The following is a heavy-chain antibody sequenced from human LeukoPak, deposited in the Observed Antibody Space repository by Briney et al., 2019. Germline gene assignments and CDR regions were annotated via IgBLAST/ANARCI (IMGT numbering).Heavy chain of an antibody. CDR1: GYTFTSYG. CDR3: ARDSRGSGSYYTIDFDY. J-gene: IGHJ4*02. Sequence: ASVKVSCKASGYTFTSYGISWVRQAPGQGLEWMGWMSAYNGNTNYAQKLQGRVTMTTDTSTSTAYMELRSLRSDDTAVYYCARDSRGSGSYYTIDFDYWGQGTLVTVSS. V-gene: IGHV1-18*01. CDR2: MSAYNGNT. D-gene: IGHD3-10*01.